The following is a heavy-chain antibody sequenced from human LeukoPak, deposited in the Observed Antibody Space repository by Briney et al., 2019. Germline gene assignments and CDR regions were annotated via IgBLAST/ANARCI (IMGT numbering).Heavy chain of an antibody. V-gene: IGHV3-21*01. J-gene: IGHJ4*02. D-gene: IGHD3-22*01. CDR1: GFTVSSNY. CDR3: ARAHYYDSSGYYAY. Sequence: GGSLRLSCAASGFTVSSNYMSWVRQAPGKGLEWVSSISRSSSYIYYADSVKGRFTISRDNAKNSLYLQMNSLRAEDTAVYYCARAHYYDSSGYYAYWGQGTLVTVSS. CDR2: ISRSSSYI.